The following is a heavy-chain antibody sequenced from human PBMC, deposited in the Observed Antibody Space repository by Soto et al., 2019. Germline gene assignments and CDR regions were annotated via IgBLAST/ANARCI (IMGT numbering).Heavy chain of an antibody. CDR1: GFTFTSSA. J-gene: IGHJ6*02. CDR2: IVVGSGNT. CDR3: AAGWAPPYYYYGMDV. V-gene: IGHV1-58*01. Sequence: QMQLVQSGPEVKKPGTSVKVSCKASGFTFTSSAVQWVRQARGQRLEWIGWIVVGSGNTNYAQKFQERVTITRDMSTSTAYRELSSLRSEDTAVYYCAAGWAPPYYYYGMDVWGQGTTVTVSS.